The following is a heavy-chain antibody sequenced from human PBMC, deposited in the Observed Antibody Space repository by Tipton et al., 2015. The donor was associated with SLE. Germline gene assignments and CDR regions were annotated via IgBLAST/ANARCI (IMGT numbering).Heavy chain of an antibody. J-gene: IGHJ1*01. V-gene: IGHV1-69*04. Sequence: QSGAEVKKPGSSVKVSCKASGGTFSSYTISWVRQAPGQGLEWMGRIIPILGIANYAQKFQGRVTITADKSTSTAYMELSSLRSEDTAVYYCARVHSSGWFAEYVQHWGQGTLVTVSS. CDR3: ARVHSSGWFAEYVQH. CDR1: GGTFSSYT. CDR2: IIPILGIA. D-gene: IGHD6-19*01.